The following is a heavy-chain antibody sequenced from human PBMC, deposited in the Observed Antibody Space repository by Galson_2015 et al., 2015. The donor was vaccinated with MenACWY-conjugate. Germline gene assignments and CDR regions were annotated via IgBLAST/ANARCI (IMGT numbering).Heavy chain of an antibody. CDR2: IKEDGSET. V-gene: IGHV3-7*03. CDR1: GFTFSHYW. D-gene: IGHD3-16*01. J-gene: IGHJ4*02. Sequence: SLRLSCAASGFTFSHYWMNWVRQVPGKGLERVASIKEDGSETYYVDSVRGRFTVSRDNAQDSLYLQTNSLRAEDTAVYYCVQLITLDFWGQGTLVTVSS. CDR3: VQLITLDF.